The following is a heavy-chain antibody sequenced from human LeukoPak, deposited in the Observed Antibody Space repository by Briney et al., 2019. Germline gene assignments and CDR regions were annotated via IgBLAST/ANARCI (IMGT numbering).Heavy chain of an antibody. Sequence: ASVKVSCKASGYIFIDYEINWVRQATGQGLEWMGWMNPNSGNTGYAQKFQGRVTITRNTSISTAYMELSSLRSEDTAVYYCARGQGSYESDPWGQGTLVTVCS. J-gene: IGHJ5*02. CDR2: MNPNSGNT. V-gene: IGHV1-8*03. D-gene: IGHD5-12*01. CDR3: ARGQGSYESDP. CDR1: GYIFIDYE.